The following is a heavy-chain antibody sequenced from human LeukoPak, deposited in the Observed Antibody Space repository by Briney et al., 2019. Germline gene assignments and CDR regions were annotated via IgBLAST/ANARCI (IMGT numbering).Heavy chain of an antibody. CDR1: GFSFSDYY. D-gene: IGHD3-9*01. CDR3: ARPILHLSFLDS. CDR2: ITSSGGTT. V-gene: IGHV3-11*04. Sequence: GGSLRLSCAASGFSFSDYYMTWIRQAPGKGLEWLSYITSSGGTTYYADSVKGRFTISRDNAKNSLYLQMSSLRDGDTAVYYCARPILHLSFLDSWGQGTLVTVSS. J-gene: IGHJ4*02.